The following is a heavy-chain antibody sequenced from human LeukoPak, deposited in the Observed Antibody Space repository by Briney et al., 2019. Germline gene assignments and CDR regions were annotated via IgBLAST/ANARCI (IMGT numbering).Heavy chain of an antibody. V-gene: IGHV3-23*01. CDR3: ARDGYSSGWYYFDY. Sequence: GGSLRLSCAASGFTFSSYAMSWVRQAPGKGLEWVSAISGSGGSTYYADSVKGRFTISRDNAKNSLYLQMNSLRAEDTAVYYCARDGYSSGWYYFDYWGQGTLVTVSS. J-gene: IGHJ4*02. CDR2: ISGSGGST. CDR1: GFTFSSYA. D-gene: IGHD6-19*01.